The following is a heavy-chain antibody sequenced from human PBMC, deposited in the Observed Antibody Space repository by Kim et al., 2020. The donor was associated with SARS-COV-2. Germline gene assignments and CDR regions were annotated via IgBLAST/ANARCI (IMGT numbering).Heavy chain of an antibody. V-gene: IGHV1-2*06. CDR2: INPNSGGT. J-gene: IGHJ6*02. CDR3: ARELAAAGNAYYYGMDV. CDR1: GYTFTGYY. Sequence: ASVKVSCKASGYTFTGYYMHWVRQAPGQGLEWMGRINPNSGGTNYAQKFQGRVTMNRDTSISTAYMELSRLRSDDTAVYYCARELAAAGNAYYYGMDVWGQGTTVTVSS. D-gene: IGHD6-13*01.